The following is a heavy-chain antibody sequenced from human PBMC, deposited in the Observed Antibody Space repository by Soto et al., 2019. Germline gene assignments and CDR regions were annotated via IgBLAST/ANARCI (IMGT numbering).Heavy chain of an antibody. V-gene: IGHV1-69*02. CDR1: GGTFSSYT. J-gene: IGHJ4*02. CDR3: ARVTGGPYWNYDY. Sequence: ASVKVSCKASGGTFSSYTISWVRQAPGQGLEWMGRIIPILGIANYAQKFQGRVTITADKSTSTAYMELSSLRSEDTAVYYCARVTGGPYWNYDYWGQGTLVTVSS. CDR2: IIPILGIA. D-gene: IGHD1-7*01.